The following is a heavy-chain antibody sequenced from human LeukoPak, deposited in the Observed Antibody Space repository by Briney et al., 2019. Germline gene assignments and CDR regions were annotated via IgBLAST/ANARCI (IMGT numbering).Heavy chain of an antibody. CDR1: GFTFSSYG. D-gene: IGHD2-2*02. V-gene: IGHV3-30*18. CDR2: ISYDGSNK. J-gene: IGHJ4*02. Sequence: GGSLRLSCAASGFTFSSYGMHWVRQAPGKGLEWVAVISYDGSNKYYADSVKGRFTISRDNSKNTLYLQMNSLRAEDTAVYYCAEDSGYCSSTSCYMNYWGRGTLVTVSS. CDR3: AEDSGYCSSTSCYMNY.